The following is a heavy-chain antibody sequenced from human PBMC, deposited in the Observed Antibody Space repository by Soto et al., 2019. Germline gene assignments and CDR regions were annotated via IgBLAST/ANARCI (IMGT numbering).Heavy chain of an antibody. J-gene: IGHJ3*02. V-gene: IGHV4-30-4*01. CDR1: GGPVRDAFSY. CDR2: LSYTGIT. CDR3: DRELEGGVFDI. D-gene: IGHD2-8*02. Sequence: QVHLQESGPQLVKPSQPLSLTCTVSGGPVRDAFSYWTWIRQPPGKGPEWLGYLSYTGITYYNPGLPNRANISVCGASNLLSLRLSSVSAAVTAVYYCDRELEGGVFDIWARGTLVTVSS.